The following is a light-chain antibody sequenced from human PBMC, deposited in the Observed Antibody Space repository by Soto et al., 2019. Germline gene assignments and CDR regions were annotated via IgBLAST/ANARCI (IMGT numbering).Light chain of an antibody. CDR3: QQYDSSPRT. Sequence: ENVLTQSPGTLSLSPGQRATLSCRASHTISSSYLAWYQQKPGRAPRLLIYAISDRATGVPDRFRGSGSGTDFTLTITRLEPEDFAVYFCQQYDSSPRTFGQGTKVDIK. CDR1: HTISSSY. J-gene: IGKJ1*01. CDR2: AIS. V-gene: IGKV3-20*01.